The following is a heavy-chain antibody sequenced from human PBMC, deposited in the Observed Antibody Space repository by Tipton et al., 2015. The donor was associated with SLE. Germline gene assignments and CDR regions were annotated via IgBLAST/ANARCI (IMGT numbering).Heavy chain of an antibody. CDR2: IKSKTDGGTT. J-gene: IGHJ4*02. CDR1: GFTFSNAW. V-gene: IGHV3-15*01. CDR3: TTDPGITMIPPFDY. D-gene: IGHD3-22*01. Sequence: SLRLSCAASGFTFSNAWMSWVRRAPGKGLEWVGRIKSKTDGGTTDYAAPVKGRFTISRDDSKNTLYLQMNSLKTEDTAVYYCTTDPGITMIPPFDYWGQGTLATVSS.